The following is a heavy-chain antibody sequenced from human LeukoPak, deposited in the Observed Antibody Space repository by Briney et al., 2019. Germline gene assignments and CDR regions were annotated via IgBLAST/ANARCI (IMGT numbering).Heavy chain of an antibody. D-gene: IGHD2-2*02. V-gene: IGHV1-2*02. CDR1: GYTFTGYY. J-gene: IGHJ6*02. CDR2: INPNSGGT. CDR3: ARDPYCSSTSCYTGPSDYYGMDV. Sequence: ASVKVSCKASGYTFTGYYMHWVRQAPGQGLEWMGWINPNSGGTNYAQKFQGRVTMTRDTSISTTYMELSRLRSDDTAVYYCARDPYCSSTSCYTGPSDYYGMDVWGQGTTVTVSS.